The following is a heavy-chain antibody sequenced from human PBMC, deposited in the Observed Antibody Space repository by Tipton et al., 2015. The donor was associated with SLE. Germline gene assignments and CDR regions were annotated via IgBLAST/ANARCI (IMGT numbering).Heavy chain of an antibody. CDR3: ARVLDTLDI. V-gene: IGHV4-34*01. Sequence: TLSLTCAVSGVSISDHYWTWIRQPPGKGLEWIGDVHNSGDVYNNPSLKSRVTLSVDTSNNQLSLEVNFVTAADTAVYYCARVLDTLDIWGQGTLVTVS. D-gene: IGHD2-2*02. CDR1: GVSISDHY. J-gene: IGHJ3*02. CDR2: VHNSGDV.